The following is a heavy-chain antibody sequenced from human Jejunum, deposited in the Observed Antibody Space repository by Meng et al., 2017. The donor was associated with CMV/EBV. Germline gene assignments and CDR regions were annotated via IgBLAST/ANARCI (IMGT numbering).Heavy chain of an antibody. CDR1: DYTFYTHA. CDR3: ARKLRGGGWFDP. D-gene: IGHD3-16*01. Sequence: QVQLVQVGAEGKKPGASVKVSCKASDYTFYTHAISWVRQAPGQGLEWMGWISPYNGNTKYAQNLQGRVTLTTDISTSTAYMELRSLRSDDTAVYYCARKLRGGGWFDPWGQGTLVTVSS. CDR2: ISPYNGNT. J-gene: IGHJ5*02. V-gene: IGHV1-18*01.